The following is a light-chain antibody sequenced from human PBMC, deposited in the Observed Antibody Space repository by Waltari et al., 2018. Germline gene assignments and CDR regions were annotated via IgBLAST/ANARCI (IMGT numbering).Light chain of an antibody. CDR1: QSISSN. J-gene: IGKJ1*01. CDR3: QQYNSWPRT. CDR2: DAS. Sequence: EVVLTQSPGTLSLSPGERATLSCRASQSISSNLAWYQQKPGQAPRLLIYDASTRVTGIPARFSGSGSGTEFTLTISSLQSEDFAVFYCQQYNSWPRTFGQGTKVEI. V-gene: IGKV3-15*01.